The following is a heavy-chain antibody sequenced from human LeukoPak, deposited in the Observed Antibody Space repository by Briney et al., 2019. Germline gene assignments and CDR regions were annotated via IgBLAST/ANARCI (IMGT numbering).Heavy chain of an antibody. Sequence: GGSLRLSCAVSGITLSNYGMSWVRQAPGKGLEWVAGLSGSGGGTNYADSVKGRFTISRDNAKNTLYLQMNSLRAEDTAVYFCAKRGVVIRVILVGLHKEAYYFDSWGRGALVTVSS. CDR3: AKRGVVIRVILVGLHKEAYYFDS. CDR1: GITLSNYG. CDR2: LSGSGGGT. V-gene: IGHV3-23*01. D-gene: IGHD3-10*01. J-gene: IGHJ4*02.